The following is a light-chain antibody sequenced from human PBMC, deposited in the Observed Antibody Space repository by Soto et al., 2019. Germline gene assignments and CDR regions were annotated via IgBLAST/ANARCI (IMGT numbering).Light chain of an antibody. CDR1: QSVTNNY. CDR2: GAS. Sequence: EIVFTQSPGTLSLSSGERATLSCGASQSVTNNYVAWYQQKPSQAPRLRIVGASSRAAGIPDRVSGSGSGTDVTLASGRLEPEDCAVYYGQQYGRSPWTVGQGTKVDIK. J-gene: IGKJ1*01. V-gene: IGKV3-20*01. CDR3: QQYGRSPWT.